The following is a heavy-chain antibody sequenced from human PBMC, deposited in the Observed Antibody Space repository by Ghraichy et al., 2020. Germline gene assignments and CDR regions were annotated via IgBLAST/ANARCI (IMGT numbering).Heavy chain of an antibody. V-gene: IGHV3-20*01. CDR3: ARYLRYVDTAMFVYNWFDP. J-gene: IGHJ5*02. D-gene: IGHD5-18*01. Sequence: GGSLRLSCAASGFTFDDYGMSWVRQAPGKGLEWVSGINWNGGSTGYADSVKGRFTISRDNAKNSLYLQMNSLRAEDTALYHCARYLRYVDTAMFVYNWFDPWGQGTLVTVSS. CDR2: INWNGGST. CDR1: GFTFDDYG.